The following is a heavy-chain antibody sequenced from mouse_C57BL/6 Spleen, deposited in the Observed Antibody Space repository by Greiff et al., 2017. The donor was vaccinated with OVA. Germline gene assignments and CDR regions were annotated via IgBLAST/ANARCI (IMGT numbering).Heavy chain of an antibody. D-gene: IGHD2-1*01. V-gene: IGHV1-15*01. Sequence: QVQLKQSGAELVRPGASVTLSCKASGYTFTDYEMHWVKQTPVHGLEWIGAIDPETGGTAYNQKFKGKAILTADKSSSTAYMELRSLTSEDSAVYYCTREGLLWYPFAYWGQGTLVTVSA. J-gene: IGHJ3*01. CDR3: TREGLLWYPFAY. CDR2: IDPETGGT. CDR1: GYTFTDYE.